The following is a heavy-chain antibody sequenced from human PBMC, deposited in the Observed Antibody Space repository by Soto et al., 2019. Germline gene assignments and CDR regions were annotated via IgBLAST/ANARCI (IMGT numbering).Heavy chain of an antibody. CDR1: GFTFSSYS. J-gene: IGHJ4*02. D-gene: IGHD1-1*01. Sequence: GSLRLSCAASGFTFSSYSMNWVRQPPGKGLEFFSNSSSSSTIYYADSVKGRFTISRDNAKNSLYLQMNSLRDEDTAVYYCARVGWNDGHYWGQGTLVTVSS. CDR2: SSSSSTI. CDR3: ARVGWNDGHY. V-gene: IGHV3-48*02.